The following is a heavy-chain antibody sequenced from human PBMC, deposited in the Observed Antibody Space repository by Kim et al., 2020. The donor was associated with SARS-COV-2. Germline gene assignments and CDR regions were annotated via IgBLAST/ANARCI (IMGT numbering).Heavy chain of an antibody. CDR3: AREVLSLIQLWHFQH. V-gene: IGHV3-30-3*01. D-gene: IGHD5-18*01. J-gene: IGHJ1*01. CDR1: GFTFSSYA. Sequence: GGSLRLSCAASGFTFSSYAMHWVRQAPGKGLEWVAVISYDGSNKYYADSVKGRFTISRDNSKNTLYLQMNSLRAEGTAVYYCAREVLSLIQLWHFQHWGQGTLVTVSS. CDR2: ISYDGSNK.